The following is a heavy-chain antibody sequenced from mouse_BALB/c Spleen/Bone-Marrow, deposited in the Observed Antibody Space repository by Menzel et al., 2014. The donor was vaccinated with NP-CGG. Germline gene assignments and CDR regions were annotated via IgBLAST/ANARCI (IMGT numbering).Heavy chain of an antibody. CDR2: INPYNGDT. V-gene: IGHV1-37*01. CDR3: GGQDGYYGGFAY. Sequence: EVQVVESGPELVKPGASVKISWKASGYSFTGYFMNWVKQSHGKSLEWIGRINPYNGDTFYNQKFKGKATLTVDKSSSTAHMELLSLTSEDSAVYYCGGQDGYYGGFAYWGQGTLVTVSA. D-gene: IGHD2-3*01. CDR1: GYSFTGYF. J-gene: IGHJ3*01.